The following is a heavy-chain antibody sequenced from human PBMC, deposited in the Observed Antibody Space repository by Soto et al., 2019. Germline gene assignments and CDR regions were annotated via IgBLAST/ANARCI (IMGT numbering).Heavy chain of an antibody. CDR1: GGSFSGYS. J-gene: IGHJ4*02. D-gene: IGHD3-9*01. Sequence: SETLSLTCGAYGGSFSGYSWSWVRQPPGKGLEWIGEINHRGSTNYNPSLMSRVTISVDTSKDQFSLRLTSLFAADTAVYYCAGRGYDILTGFYNDYWGQGTLVTVSS. V-gene: IGHV4-34*01. CDR2: INHRGST. CDR3: AGRGYDILTGFYNDY.